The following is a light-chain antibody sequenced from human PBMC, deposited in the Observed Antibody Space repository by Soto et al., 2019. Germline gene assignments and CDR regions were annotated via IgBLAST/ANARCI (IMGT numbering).Light chain of an antibody. CDR2: ASS. J-gene: IGKJ4*01. V-gene: IGKV1-39*01. CDR3: QQTYSTPALS. Sequence: IELTKAPSSLYASVGDRVTITCRANHRIGNYSNWYQQKPGKRPKLLIYASSTLHGGVPPRFSGSGSGTDFTLSIVDLQPEDFSTYDCQQTYSTPALSFGGGTKVE. CDR1: HRIGNY.